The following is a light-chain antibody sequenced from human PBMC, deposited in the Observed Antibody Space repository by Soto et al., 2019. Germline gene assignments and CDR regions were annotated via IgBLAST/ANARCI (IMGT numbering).Light chain of an antibody. CDR3: QQYNNCPPET. Sequence: EIVMTQSPATLSVSPGERATLSCRASQSVSSNLAWYQQKPGQAPRLLIYGASTRANGIPARFSGGGSGTEYTLTISSLQSEDFAVYYCQQYNNCPPETFGQGTKVEIK. J-gene: IGKJ1*01. CDR2: GAS. CDR1: QSVSSN. V-gene: IGKV3-15*01.